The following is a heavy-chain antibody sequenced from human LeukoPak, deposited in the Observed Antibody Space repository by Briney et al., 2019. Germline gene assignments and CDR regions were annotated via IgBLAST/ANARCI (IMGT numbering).Heavy chain of an antibody. CDR2: IYPSDSDT. CDR3: ARQSKSPRYFDY. CDR1: GYSFTSYW. D-gene: IGHD4-11*01. V-gene: IGHV5-51*01. J-gene: IGHJ4*02. Sequence: GESLKISCKGSGYSFTSYWIGWVRQMPGKGLEWMGIIYPSDSDTRYSPSFQGPVTISADKSISTAYLQWSSLKASDTPMYYRARQSKSPRYFDYWGQGTLVTVSS.